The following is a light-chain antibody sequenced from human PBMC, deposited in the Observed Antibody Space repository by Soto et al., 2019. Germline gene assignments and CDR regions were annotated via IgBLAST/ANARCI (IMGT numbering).Light chain of an antibody. Sequence: QSVLTQPPSASGSPGQSVTVSCTGTRSDVAVYNYVSWYRQHPGKAPKLLIYEVNKRPSGVPDRFSGSKSGNTASLTVSGLQPEDEADYYCRSYAGSNNFVFGTGTKVTVL. CDR1: RSDVAVYNY. J-gene: IGLJ1*01. CDR2: EVN. CDR3: RSYAGSNNFV. V-gene: IGLV2-8*01.